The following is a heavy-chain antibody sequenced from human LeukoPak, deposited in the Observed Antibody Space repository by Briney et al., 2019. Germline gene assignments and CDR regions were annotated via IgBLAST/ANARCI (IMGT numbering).Heavy chain of an antibody. CDR2: INPNSGGT. Sequence: ASVKISCKASGYTFTGYYMQWVRRAPGQELEWMGWINPNSGGTNYAQKFQGRVTMTRDTSISTAYMELSRLRSDDTAVYYCARGFRFRAIAAAGTPFDYWGQGTLVTVSS. D-gene: IGHD6-13*01. J-gene: IGHJ4*02. CDR3: ARGFRFRAIAAAGTPFDY. V-gene: IGHV1-2*02. CDR1: GYTFTGYY.